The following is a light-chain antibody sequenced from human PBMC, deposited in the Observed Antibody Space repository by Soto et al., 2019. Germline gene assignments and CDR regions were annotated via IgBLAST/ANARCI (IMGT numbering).Light chain of an antibody. V-gene: IGKV3-20*01. CDR3: QQYGRLPWT. Sequence: EIVLTQSPGTLSLSPGERATLSCRASQSVTSNFLAWYQQAPGQAPRLLIYGASSRATGIPDRFSGSGSGTDFTLTISRLEPEDFAVYSCQQYGRLPWTFGQGTKVEIK. J-gene: IGKJ1*01. CDR2: GAS. CDR1: QSVTSNF.